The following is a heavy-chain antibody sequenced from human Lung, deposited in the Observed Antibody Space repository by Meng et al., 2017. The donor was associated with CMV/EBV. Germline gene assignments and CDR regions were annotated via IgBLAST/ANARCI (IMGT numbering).Heavy chain of an antibody. CDR3: ARGRGLVATIVQYYLDY. J-gene: IGHJ4*02. CDR2: ITGGGNYI. CDR1: GFTFTSYA. D-gene: IGHD5-12*01. Sequence: GGSXRPSCAASGFTFTSYAMNWVRQAPGKGLEWVSSITGGGNYIYYADSVKGRFSVSRDNAKNSLYLQMNSLRAEDTAVYYCARGRGLVATIVQYYLDYWXQGTLVTVSS. V-gene: IGHV3-21*01.